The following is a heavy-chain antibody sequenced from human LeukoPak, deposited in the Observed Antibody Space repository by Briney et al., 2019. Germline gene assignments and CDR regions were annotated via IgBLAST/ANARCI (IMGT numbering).Heavy chain of an antibody. Sequence: GASVKVSCKASGYTFTGYYMHWVRQAPGQGLEWMGWINPNSGGTNYAQKFQGRVTMTRDTSISTAYMELSRLRSDDTAVYYCAREYCSSTSCSNWLDPWGQGTLVTVSS. CDR1: GYTFTGYY. CDR3: AREYCSSTSCSNWLDP. J-gene: IGHJ5*02. D-gene: IGHD2-2*01. CDR2: INPNSGGT. V-gene: IGHV1-2*02.